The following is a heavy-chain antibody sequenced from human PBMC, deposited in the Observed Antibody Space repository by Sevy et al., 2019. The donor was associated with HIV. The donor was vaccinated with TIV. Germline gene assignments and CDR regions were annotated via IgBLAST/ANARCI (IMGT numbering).Heavy chain of an antibody. V-gene: IGHV1-18*01. CDR3: ASDPCYSGSYYCDFDY. CDR1: GYTFTSYG. CDR2: NSAYNGNT. J-gene: IGHJ4*02. D-gene: IGHD1-26*01. Sequence: ASVKVSCKASGYTFTSYGISWVRQAPGQGLEWMGWNSAYNGNTNYAQKLQGRVTMTTDTSTSKAYMELRSLRSDDTDMYYYASDPCYSGSYYCDFDYWGQGTLVTVSS.